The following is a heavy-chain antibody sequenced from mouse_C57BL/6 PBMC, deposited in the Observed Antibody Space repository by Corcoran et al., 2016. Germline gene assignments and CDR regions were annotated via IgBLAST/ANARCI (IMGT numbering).Heavy chain of an antibody. CDR1: GYTFTDYY. CDR3: ARDDYGVAY. Sequence: EVQLQQSGPVLVKPGASVKMSCKASGYTFTDYYMNWVKQSHGKSIEWIGVINPYNGGTSYNQKFKGKATLTVDKSSSTAYMELNSLTSEDSAVYYCARDDYGVAYWGQGTLVTVSA. CDR2: INPYNGGT. V-gene: IGHV1-19*01. D-gene: IGHD2-4*01. J-gene: IGHJ3*01.